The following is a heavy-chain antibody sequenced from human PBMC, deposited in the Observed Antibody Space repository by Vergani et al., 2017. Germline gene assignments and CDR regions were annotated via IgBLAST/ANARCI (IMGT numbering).Heavy chain of an antibody. CDR2: ISWNSGSI. D-gene: IGHD3-10*01. Sequence: VQLVESGGGVVQPGRSLRLSCAASGFTFDDYAMHWVRQAPGKGLEWVSGISWNSGSIGYADSVKGRFTISRDNAKNSLYLQMNSLRAEDTALYYCARDIGRSGSLWGQGTLVTVSS. CDR3: ARDIGRSGSL. CDR1: GFTFDDYA. V-gene: IGHV3-9*01. J-gene: IGHJ4*02.